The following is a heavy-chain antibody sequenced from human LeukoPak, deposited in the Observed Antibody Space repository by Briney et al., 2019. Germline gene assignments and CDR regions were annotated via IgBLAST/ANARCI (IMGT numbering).Heavy chain of an antibody. D-gene: IGHD6-19*01. CDR1: GGSFSGYY. CDR2: INHSGST. CDR3: ARDLSSGWSGGIDY. V-gene: IGHV4-34*01. Sequence: SETLSLTCAVYGGSFSGYYWSWIRQPPGKGLEWIGEINHSGSTNYNPSLKSRVTISVDTSKNQFSLKLSSVTAADTAVYYCARDLSSGWSGGIDYWGQGTLVTVSS. J-gene: IGHJ4*02.